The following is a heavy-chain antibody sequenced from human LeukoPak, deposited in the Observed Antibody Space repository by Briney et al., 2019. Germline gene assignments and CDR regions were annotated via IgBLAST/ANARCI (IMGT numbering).Heavy chain of an antibody. D-gene: IGHD7-27*01. CDR2: ISWNSGSI. Sequence: GGSLRLSCAASGFTFDDYAMHWVRQAPGKGLEWVSGISWNSGSIGYADSVKGRFTISRDNAKNSLYLQMNSLRAEDTALYYCAKASNWGRHRDWYFDLWGRGTLVTVSS. CDR3: AKASNWGRHRDWYFDL. CDR1: GFTFDDYA. V-gene: IGHV3-9*01. J-gene: IGHJ2*01.